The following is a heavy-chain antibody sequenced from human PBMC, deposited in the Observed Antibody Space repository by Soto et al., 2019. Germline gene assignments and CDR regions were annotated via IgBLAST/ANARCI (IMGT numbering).Heavy chain of an antibody. Sequence: EVQLVESGGGLVQPGGSLRLSCAASGFTFSSYAMHWVRQAPGKGLEYVSAISSNGGSTYYANSVKGRFTISRDNSKNPLYLQMGSLRAEDMAVYYCARGHRDIVVVRGAFDIWGQGTMVTVSS. J-gene: IGHJ3*02. D-gene: IGHD2-15*01. CDR2: ISSNGGST. CDR3: ARGHRDIVVVRGAFDI. CDR1: GFTFSSYA. V-gene: IGHV3-64*01.